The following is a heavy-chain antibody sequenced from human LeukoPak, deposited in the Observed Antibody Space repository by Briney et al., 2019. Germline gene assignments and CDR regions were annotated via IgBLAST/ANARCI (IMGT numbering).Heavy chain of an antibody. CDR1: GFSFRNYG. CDR2: IQYDESKI. D-gene: IGHD1/OR15-1a*01. CDR3: AKDLITGTSLFDY. Sequence: PGGSLRLSCAASGFSFRNYGIPWVRQAPGKGLEWVAFIQYDESKIYYADSVKGRFTISRDNSKNTLYLQMNSLRPEDTAVYYCAKDLITGTSLFDYWGQGTLVTVSS. V-gene: IGHV3-30*02. J-gene: IGHJ4*02.